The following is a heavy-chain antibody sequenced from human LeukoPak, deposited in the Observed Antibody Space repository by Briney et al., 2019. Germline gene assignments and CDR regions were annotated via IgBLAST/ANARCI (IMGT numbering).Heavy chain of an antibody. CDR3: AKDLGVSSPRLIDY. Sequence: GGSLRLSCAASGFTFSSYAMHWVRQAPGKGLEWVAVISYDGSNKYYADSVKGRFTISRDNSKNTLYLQMNSLRAEDTAVYYCAKDLGVSSPRLIDYWGQGTLVTVSS. D-gene: IGHD6-6*01. CDR1: GFTFSSYA. CDR2: ISYDGSNK. V-gene: IGHV3-30*04. J-gene: IGHJ4*02.